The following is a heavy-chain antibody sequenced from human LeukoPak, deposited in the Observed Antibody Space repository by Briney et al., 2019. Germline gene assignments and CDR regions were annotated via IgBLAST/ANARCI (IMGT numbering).Heavy chain of an antibody. V-gene: IGHV3-21*01. J-gene: IGHJ4*02. CDR2: ISSSSSYI. CDR1: GFTFSSYS. CDR3: ARSLPQHFDY. Sequence: GGSLRLSCAASGFTFSSYSMNWVRQAPGKGLEWVSSISSSSSYIYYADSVKGRFTISRDNAKNSLYLQMNSLRVEDTAVYYCARSLPQHFDYWGQGTLVTVSS.